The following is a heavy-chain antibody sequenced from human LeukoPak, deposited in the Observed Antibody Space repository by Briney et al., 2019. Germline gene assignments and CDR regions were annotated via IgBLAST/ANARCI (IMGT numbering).Heavy chain of an antibody. CDR2: INPNSGDS. CDR1: GYTFTGYY. J-gene: IGHJ4*02. Sequence: ASVKVSCKASGYTFTGYYLHWVRQAPGQGLEWMGWINPNSGDSDYAQNFQGRVTMTRDTSISTAYLDLSRLRSDDTAVYYCARDMDTGPDLFDYWGQGTLVTVSS. D-gene: IGHD5-18*01. V-gene: IGHV1-2*02. CDR3: ARDMDTGPDLFDY.